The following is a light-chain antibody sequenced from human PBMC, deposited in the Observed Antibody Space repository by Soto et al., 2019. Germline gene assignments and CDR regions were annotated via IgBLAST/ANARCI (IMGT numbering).Light chain of an antibody. CDR1: SSDVGGDKY. J-gene: IGLJ2*01. V-gene: IGLV2-14*01. Sequence: QSALTQPASVSGSPGQSITISCTGTSSDVGGDKYVSWYQQHPGKVPKLMIYEVSDRPSGVSDRFSGSKSGNTASLTISGLQAEDEADYYCSSYTKTNTVIFGGGTQLTVL. CDR3: SSYTKTNTVI. CDR2: EVS.